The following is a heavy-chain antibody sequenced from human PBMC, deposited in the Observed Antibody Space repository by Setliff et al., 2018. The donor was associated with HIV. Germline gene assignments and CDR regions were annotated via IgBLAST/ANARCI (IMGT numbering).Heavy chain of an antibody. J-gene: IGHJ6*03. CDR2: IIHILGTA. CDR3: AKAVRGYGSTYYNYYYMDV. CDR1: RRTFSEDA. Sequence: RASVKVSCKTSRRTFSEDAINWVRQAPGEGLEWVGGIIHILGTADYAEKFQGRVTITADEPRSTVYLEVSNLRSEDTAVYYCAKAVRGYGSTYYNYYYMDVWGKGTTVTVSS. D-gene: IGHD3-10*01. V-gene: IGHV1-69*13.